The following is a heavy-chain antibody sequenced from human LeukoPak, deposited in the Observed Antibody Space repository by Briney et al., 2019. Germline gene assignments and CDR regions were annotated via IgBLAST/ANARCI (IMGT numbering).Heavy chain of an antibody. D-gene: IGHD3-10*01. J-gene: IGHJ6*03. CDR1: GFTFDDYA. CDR2: ISWDGGST. V-gene: IGHV3-43D*03. Sequence: GGSLRLSCAASGFTFDDYAMHWVRQAPGKGLEWVSLISWDGGSTYYADSVKGRFTISRDNSKNSLYLQMNSLRAEDTALYYCAKDPMVRGYYYYYMDVWGKGTTVTVSS. CDR3: AKDPMVRGYYYYYMDV.